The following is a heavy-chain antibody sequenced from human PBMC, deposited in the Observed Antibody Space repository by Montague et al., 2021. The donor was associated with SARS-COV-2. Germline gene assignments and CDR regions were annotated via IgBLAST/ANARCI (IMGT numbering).Heavy chain of an antibody. CDR2: INSDGKKI. J-gene: IGHJ4*02. CDR3: GRDLNPGMGEGDH. Sequence: SLRLSCAASGFSFSGHYIHWVRQAPGKGLVWVSRINSDGKKINYADFAKGRFTISRDNAKNTAYLQINGLRGDDTAVYYCGRDLNPGMGEGDHWGQGTLVTVSS. CDR1: GFSFSGHY. D-gene: IGHD3-16*01. V-gene: IGHV3-74*01.